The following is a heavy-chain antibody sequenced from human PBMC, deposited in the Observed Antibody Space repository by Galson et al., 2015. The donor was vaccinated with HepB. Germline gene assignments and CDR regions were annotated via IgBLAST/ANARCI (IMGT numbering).Heavy chain of an antibody. D-gene: IGHD3-22*01. CDR2: INSGDSIV. CDR1: GFTFSDYY. Sequence: SLRLSCAASGFTFSDYYMSWIRQAPGKGLEWVSYINSGDSIVFYADSVKGRFTISRDNAKNSLYLQMNSLRAEDTAVYFCARDAPAYDTTGYYYGIDYWGQGTLVTVSS. CDR3: ARDAPAYDTTGYYYGIDY. J-gene: IGHJ4*02. V-gene: IGHV3-11*01.